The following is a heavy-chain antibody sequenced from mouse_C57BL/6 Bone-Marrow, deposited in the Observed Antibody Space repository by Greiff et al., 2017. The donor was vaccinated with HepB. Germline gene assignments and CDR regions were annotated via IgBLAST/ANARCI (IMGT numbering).Heavy chain of an antibody. CDR3: ARDPLRSEVY. CDR1: GFTFSSYA. D-gene: IGHD1-1*01. J-gene: IGHJ3*01. V-gene: IGHV5-4*01. Sequence: EVKLMESGGGLVKPGGSLKLSCAASGFTFSSYAMSWVRQTPEKRLEWVATISDGGSYTYYPDNVKGRFTISRDNAKNNLYLQMSHLKSEDTAMYYCARDPLRSEVYWGQGTLVTVSA. CDR2: ISDGGSYT.